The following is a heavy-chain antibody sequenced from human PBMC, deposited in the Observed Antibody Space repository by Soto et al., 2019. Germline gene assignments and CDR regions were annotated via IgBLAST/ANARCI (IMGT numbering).Heavy chain of an antibody. CDR3: AREPGEMATIGSDAFDI. D-gene: IGHD5-12*01. Sequence: ASVKVSCKASGGTFSSYAISWVRQAPGQGLEWMGGIIPIFGTANYAQKFQGRVTITADESTSTAYMELSSLRSEDTAVYYCAREPGEMATIGSDAFDIWGQGTMVTVSS. J-gene: IGHJ3*02. CDR2: IIPIFGTA. V-gene: IGHV1-69*13. CDR1: GGTFSSYA.